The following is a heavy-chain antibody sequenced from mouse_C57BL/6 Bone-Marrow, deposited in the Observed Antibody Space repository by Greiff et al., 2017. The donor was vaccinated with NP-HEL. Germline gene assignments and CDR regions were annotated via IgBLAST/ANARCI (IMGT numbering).Heavy chain of an antibody. D-gene: IGHD1-1*01. CDR2: IDPENGDT. Sequence: EVKLVESGAELVRPGASVKLSCTVSGFNIKDDYMHWVKQRPEQGLEWIGWIDPENGDTEYASKFQGKATITADTASNTAYLQLSSLTSEDTAVYYWTTGGSSPYAMDYWGQGTSVTVSS. V-gene: IGHV14-4*01. CDR3: TTGGSSPYAMDY. CDR1: GFNIKDDY. J-gene: IGHJ4*01.